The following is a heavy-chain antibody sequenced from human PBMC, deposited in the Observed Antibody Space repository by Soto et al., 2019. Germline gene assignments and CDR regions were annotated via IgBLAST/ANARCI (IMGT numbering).Heavy chain of an antibody. Sequence: EVHLVESGGGLAKPGGALRLSCTDSGFPFSSHTMNWVRQAPGKGLEWVSSISATGSDIYYGDSVKGRFTISRDNAKNSRYLQLNNLRVEDTAVYYCARGYDVVRVPVAIRGGYFDHWGQGTVVTVSS. D-gene: IGHD3-16*01. CDR3: ARGYDVVRVPVAIRGGYFDH. V-gene: IGHV3-21*01. J-gene: IGHJ4*02. CDR2: ISATGSDI. CDR1: GFPFSSHT.